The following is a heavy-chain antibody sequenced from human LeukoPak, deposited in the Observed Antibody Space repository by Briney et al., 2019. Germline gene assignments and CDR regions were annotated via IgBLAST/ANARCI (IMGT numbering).Heavy chain of an antibody. CDR2: ISYDGSNK. V-gene: IGHV3-30-3*02. Sequence: GRSLRLSCAASGFTFSSYAMHWVRQAPGKGLEWVAVISYDGSNKYYADSVKGRFTISRDNSKNTLYLLMNSLRGEDTAVYYCAKSDSAAAGFRFDYWGQGTLVTVSS. J-gene: IGHJ4*02. CDR3: AKSDSAAAGFRFDY. CDR1: GFTFSSYA. D-gene: IGHD6-13*01.